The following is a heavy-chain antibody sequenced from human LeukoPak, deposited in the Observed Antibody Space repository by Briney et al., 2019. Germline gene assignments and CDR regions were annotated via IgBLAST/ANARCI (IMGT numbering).Heavy chain of an antibody. Sequence: SVKVSCKASGGTSSSYAISWVRQAPGQGLEWMGGIIPIFGTANYAQKFQGRVTMTTDTSTSTAYMELRSLRSDDTAVYYCARDLRAYSSGYTDYWGQGTLVTVSS. CDR1: GGTSSSYA. J-gene: IGHJ4*02. D-gene: IGHD3-22*01. CDR2: IIPIFGTA. V-gene: IGHV1-69*05. CDR3: ARDLRAYSSGYTDY.